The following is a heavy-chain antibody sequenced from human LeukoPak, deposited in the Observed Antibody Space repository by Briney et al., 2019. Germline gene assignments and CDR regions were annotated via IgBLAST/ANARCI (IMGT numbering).Heavy chain of an antibody. CDR2: ISGSGGST. V-gene: IGHV3-23*01. Sequence: GGSLRLSCAASGFTFSSYGMSWVRQAPGKGLEWVSAISGSGGSTYYADSVKGRFTISRDNSKNTLYLQMNSLRAEDTAVYYCAKAQSGSWGGGAFDIWGQGTMVTVSS. CDR3: AKAQSGSWGGGAFDI. J-gene: IGHJ3*02. CDR1: GFTFSSYG. D-gene: IGHD1-26*01.